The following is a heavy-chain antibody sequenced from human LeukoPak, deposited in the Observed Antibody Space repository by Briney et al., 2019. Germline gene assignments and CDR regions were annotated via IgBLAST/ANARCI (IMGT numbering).Heavy chain of an antibody. CDR1: GFTFSRFW. J-gene: IGHJ4*02. D-gene: IGHD3-22*01. V-gene: IGHV3-7*01. CDR2: IKEDGSEK. CDR3: ARDSDPYYDSSGYYYFDQ. Sequence: GGSLRLSCAASAASGFTFSRFWMSWVRQAPGKGLEWVANIKEDGSEKYYVDSVRGRFTISRDNAKNSVYLHMNSLRAEDMAVYYCARDSDPYYDSSGYYYFDQWGQGTLVTVSS.